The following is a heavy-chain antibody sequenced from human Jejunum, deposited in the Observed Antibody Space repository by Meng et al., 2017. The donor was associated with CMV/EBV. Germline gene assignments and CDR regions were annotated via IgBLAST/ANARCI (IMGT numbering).Heavy chain of an antibody. V-gene: IGHV3-72*01. CDR2: SRNKANRYTT. D-gene: IGHD1-26*01. CDR1: GFTLSDHH. Sequence: SGFTLSDHHMDWVRQAPGKGLEWLVHSRNKANRYTTGYAASVKGRFTISRDDSENSLYLQMSSLKTEDTAVYYCARVLGGSRGSYDYWGQGTLVTVSS. CDR3: ARVLGGSRGSYDY. J-gene: IGHJ4*02.